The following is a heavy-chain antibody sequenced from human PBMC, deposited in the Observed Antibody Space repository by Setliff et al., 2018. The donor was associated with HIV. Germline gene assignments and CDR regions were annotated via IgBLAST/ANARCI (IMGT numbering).Heavy chain of an antibody. Sequence: ASVKVSCKASGYTFSQYALHWVRQAPGQRLEWMGWINTGNENTRYSQKFQGRVSIIRETSANTAYMELTNLRSDDSAIYYCARVSGGRPGNYYYAMDVWGQGTTVTVSS. CDR2: INTGNENT. V-gene: IGHV1-3*04. CDR1: GYTFSQYA. CDR3: ARVSGGRPGNYYYAMDV. J-gene: IGHJ6*02. D-gene: IGHD1-26*01.